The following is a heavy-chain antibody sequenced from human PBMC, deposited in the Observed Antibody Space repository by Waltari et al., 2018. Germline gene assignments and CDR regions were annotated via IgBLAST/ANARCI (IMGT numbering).Heavy chain of an antibody. CDR1: GGTFSSYT. J-gene: IGHJ4*02. Sequence: QVQLVQSGAEVKKPGSSVKVSCKASGGTFSSYTISWVRQAPGQGLEWMGRIIPILGIANYAQKFQGRVTITADKSTSTAYMELSSLRSEDTAVYYCARERAIRPDIVVVPAAIHPVGIWGQGTLVTVSS. CDR2: IIPILGIA. CDR3: ARERAIRPDIVVVPAAIHPVGI. D-gene: IGHD2-2*01. V-gene: IGHV1-69*08.